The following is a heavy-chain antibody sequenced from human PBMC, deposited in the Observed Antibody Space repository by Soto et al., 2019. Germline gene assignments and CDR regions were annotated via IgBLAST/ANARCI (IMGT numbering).Heavy chain of an antibody. V-gene: IGHV2-70*01. CDR2: IDWDDDK. D-gene: IGHD1-1*01. CDR1: GFSLSTSGMC. Sequence: SGPTLGNPTQTLTLTCTFSGFSLSTSGMCVSWIRQPPGKALEWLALIDWDDDKYYSTSLKTRLTISKDTSKNQVVLTMTNMDPVDTATYYCARVPYNWNDVGYYYYGMDVWGQGTTVTVSS. CDR3: ARVPYNWNDVGYYYYGMDV. J-gene: IGHJ6*02.